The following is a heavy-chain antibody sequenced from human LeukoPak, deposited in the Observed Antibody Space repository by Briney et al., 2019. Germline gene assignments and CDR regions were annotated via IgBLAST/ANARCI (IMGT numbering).Heavy chain of an antibody. J-gene: IGHJ3*02. CDR1: GFTFSSYW. CDR3: ARGGYSYGSRAFDI. Sequence: GGSLRLSCAASGFTFSSYWMSWVRQAPGNGLEWVASIKQGGSEKYYVDSVKGRFTISRDNAKNSLYLQMNSLRAEDTAVYYCARGGYSYGSRAFDIWGQGTMVTVSS. CDR2: IKQGGSEK. D-gene: IGHD5-18*01. V-gene: IGHV3-7*01.